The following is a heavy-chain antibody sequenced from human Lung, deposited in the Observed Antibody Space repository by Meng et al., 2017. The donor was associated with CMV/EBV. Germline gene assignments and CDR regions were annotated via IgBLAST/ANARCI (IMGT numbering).Heavy chain of an antibody. CDR2: IYYSGST. J-gene: IGHJ6*02. CDR1: GGSISSSSYY. V-gene: IGHV4-39*01. CDR3: ARQTDTEGIAAAPDV. D-gene: IGHD6-13*01. Sequence: SETLSLTCTVSGGSISSSSYYWGWIRQPPGKGLEWIGSIYYSGSTYYNPSPKSRVTISVDTSKNQFSLKLSSVTAADTAVYYCARQTDTEGIAAAPDVWGQGTTVTVSS.